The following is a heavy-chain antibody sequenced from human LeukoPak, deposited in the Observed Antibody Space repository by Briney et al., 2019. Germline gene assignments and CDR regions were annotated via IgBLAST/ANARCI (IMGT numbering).Heavy chain of an antibody. J-gene: IGHJ4*02. Sequence: GGALRLSCAASGFTSSSYEMNWVRQAPGKGLEWVSYISSSGSTIYYADSVKGRFTISRDNAKNSLYLQMHSLRAEDTAVYYCARHPSYTGTYVIWGQGTLVTVSS. D-gene: IGHD1-26*01. V-gene: IGHV3-48*03. CDR3: ARHPSYTGTYVI. CDR2: ISSSGSTI. CDR1: GFTSSSYE.